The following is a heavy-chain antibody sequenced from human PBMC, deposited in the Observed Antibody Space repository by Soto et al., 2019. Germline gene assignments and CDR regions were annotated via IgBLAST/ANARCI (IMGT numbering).Heavy chain of an antibody. D-gene: IGHD3-22*01. Sequence: ASVKVSCKASGGTFSSYAISWVRQAPGQGLEWMGGIIPIFGTANYAQKFQGRVTITADESTSTAYMELSSLRSEDTAVYYCARVVPYYYDSSGYGYFDYWGQGTLVTVYS. CDR1: GGTFSSYA. CDR2: IIPIFGTA. CDR3: ARVVPYYYDSSGYGYFDY. V-gene: IGHV1-69*13. J-gene: IGHJ4*02.